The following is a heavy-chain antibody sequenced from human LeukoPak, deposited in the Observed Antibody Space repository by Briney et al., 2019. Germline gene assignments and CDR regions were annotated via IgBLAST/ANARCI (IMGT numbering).Heavy chain of an antibody. V-gene: IGHV1-69*05. D-gene: IGHD3-10*01. CDR1: GGTFSSYA. CDR2: IIPIFGTA. J-gene: IGHJ5*02. CDR3: ARGDYYGSGSYYENRFDP. Sequence: EASVKVSCKASGGTFSSYAISWVRQAPGQGLEWMGRIIPIFGTANYAQKFQGRVTITTDESTSTAYMELSSLRSEDTAVYYCARGDYYGSGSYYENRFDPWGQGTLVTVSS.